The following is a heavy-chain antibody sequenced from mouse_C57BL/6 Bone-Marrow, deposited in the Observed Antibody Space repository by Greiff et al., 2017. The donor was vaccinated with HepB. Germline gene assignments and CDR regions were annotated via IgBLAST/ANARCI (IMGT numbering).Heavy chain of an antibody. CDR3: VREESTTVVERDYYAMDY. Sequence: EVQLQESGGGLVQPKGSLKLSCAASGFTFNTYAMHWVRQAPGKGLEWVARIRSKSSNYATYYADSVKDRFTISRDDSQSMLYLQMNNLKTEDTAMYYCVREESTTVVERDYYAMDYWGQGTSVTVSS. D-gene: IGHD1-1*01. CDR1: GFTFNTYA. CDR2: IRSKSSNYAT. V-gene: IGHV10-3*01. J-gene: IGHJ4*01.